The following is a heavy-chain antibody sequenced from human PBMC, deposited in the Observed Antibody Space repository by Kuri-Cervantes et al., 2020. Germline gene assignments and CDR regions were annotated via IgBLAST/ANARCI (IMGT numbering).Heavy chain of an antibody. D-gene: IGHD2-15*01. CDR1: GFTFSSYW. CDR2: IKQDGSEK. CDR3: AREGSIVVVVAAPDAFDI. J-gene: IGHJ3*02. V-gene: IGHV3-7*01. Sequence: GGSLRLSCAASGFTFSSYWMSWVRQAPGKGLEWVANIKQDGSEKYYVDSVKGRFTISRDNAKNSLYLQMNSLRAEDTAVYYCAREGSIVVVVAAPDAFDIWGQGTMVTVSS.